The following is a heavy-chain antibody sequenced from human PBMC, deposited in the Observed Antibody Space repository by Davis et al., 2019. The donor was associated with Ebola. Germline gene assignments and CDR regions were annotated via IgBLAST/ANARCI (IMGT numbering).Heavy chain of an antibody. D-gene: IGHD3-10*01. Sequence: SLKISCAASGFTFDDYAMHWVRQAPEKGLEWVSGISWNSGSIGYADSVKGRFTISRDNAKNSLYLQMNSLRAEDTALYYCAKDMVPLWFGELLSPLSAFDIWGQGTMVTVPS. CDR2: ISWNSGSI. J-gene: IGHJ3*02. CDR3: AKDMVPLWFGELLSPLSAFDI. CDR1: GFTFDDYA. V-gene: IGHV3-9*01.